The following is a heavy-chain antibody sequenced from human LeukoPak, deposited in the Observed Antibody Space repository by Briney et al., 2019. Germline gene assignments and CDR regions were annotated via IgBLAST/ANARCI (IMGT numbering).Heavy chain of an antibody. CDR3: AREGTESSGYYYVYFDL. D-gene: IGHD3-22*01. CDR2: INSDGSTT. Sequence: GRSLRLSCAASGFTFSSYWMHWVRQAPGKGLVWVSRINSDGSTTSYADSVKGRFTISRDNAKNMVYLQMDSLRAEDTAVYYCAREGTESSGYYYVYFDLWGRGTLVTVSS. CDR1: GFTFSSYW. J-gene: IGHJ2*01. V-gene: IGHV3-74*01.